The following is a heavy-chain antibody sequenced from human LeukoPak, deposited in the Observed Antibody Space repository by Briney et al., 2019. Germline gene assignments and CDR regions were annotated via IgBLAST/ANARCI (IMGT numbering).Heavy chain of an antibody. CDR1: GLTFSDYY. J-gene: IGHJ6*02. CDR3: AINPGGMDV. V-gene: IGHV3-11*03. Sequence: GGSLRLSCAASGLTFSDYYMSWIRQAPGKGLEWVSYISSSSSYTNYADSVKGRFTISRDNAKKSLYLQMNNLRAEDTAVYYCAINPGGMDVWGQGTTVTVSS. CDR2: ISSSSSYT.